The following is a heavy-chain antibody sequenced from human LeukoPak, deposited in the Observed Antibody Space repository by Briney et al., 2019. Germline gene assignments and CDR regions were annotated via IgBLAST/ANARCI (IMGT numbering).Heavy chain of an antibody. CDR1: GYTFTSYG. CDR2: IVVGSGNT. J-gene: IGHJ3*02. V-gene: IGHV1-58*02. Sequence: SVKVSCKASGYTFTSYGISWVRQARGQRLEWIGWIVVGSGNTNYAQKFQERVTITRDMSTSTAYMELSSLRSEDTAVYYCAADGRYSSSWSDAFDIWGQGTMVTVSS. CDR3: AADGRYSSSWSDAFDI. D-gene: IGHD6-13*01.